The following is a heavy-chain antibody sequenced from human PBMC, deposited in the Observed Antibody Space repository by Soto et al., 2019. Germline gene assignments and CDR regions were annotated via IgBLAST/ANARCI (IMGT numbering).Heavy chain of an antibody. J-gene: IGHJ4*02. Sequence: EVQLAESGGGLVPTGGSLRLSCAASGFSFVSYWMHWVRQVPGEGLAWVSRINGNADNSDYADSVKGRFTISRDNAMNRLYLQMDSLRADDTGVYYCVRDFRGAVAGSEFDHWGQGTLVTVSS. CDR1: GFSFVSYW. V-gene: IGHV3-74*01. D-gene: IGHD6-19*01. CDR2: INGNADNS. CDR3: VRDFRGAVAGSEFDH.